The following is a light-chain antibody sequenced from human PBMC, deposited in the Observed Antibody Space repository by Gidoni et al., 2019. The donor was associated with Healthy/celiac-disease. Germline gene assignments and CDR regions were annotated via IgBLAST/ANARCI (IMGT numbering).Light chain of an antibody. CDR3: QQYGSSLWT. V-gene: IGKV3-20*01. J-gene: IGKJ1*01. CDR1: QSVSSSY. Sequence: EIVLTPSPGTLSLSPGERATLSCRASQSVSSSYLAWYQQKPGQAPRLLIYGASSRATGIPDWISGSWCRTDFTLTISRLVPEVFAVYYCQQYGSSLWTFGQGTKVEIK. CDR2: GAS.